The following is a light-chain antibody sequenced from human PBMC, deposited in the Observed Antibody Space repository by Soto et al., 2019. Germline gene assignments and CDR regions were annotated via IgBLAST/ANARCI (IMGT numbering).Light chain of an antibody. J-gene: IGKJ1*01. CDR3: QQLNTYPWT. Sequence: SQLTQSPSSLSASVGDRVTITCRASQDISSYLAWYQQEPGKAPKLLIYAASTLQSGVPSRFSGSGSGTDFTLTISTLQPEDFATYYCQQLNTYPWTFGQGTKVVIK. CDR2: AAS. CDR1: QDISSY. V-gene: IGKV1-9*01.